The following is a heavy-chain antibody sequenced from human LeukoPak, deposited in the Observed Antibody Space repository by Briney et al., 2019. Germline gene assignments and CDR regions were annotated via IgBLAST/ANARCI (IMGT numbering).Heavy chain of an antibody. V-gene: IGHV3-30*04. J-gene: IGHJ5*02. CDR3: ARERQPLVHNWFDP. CDR2: ISYDGSNK. Sequence: TGGSLRLSCAASGFTFSSYAMHWVRQAPGKGLEWVAVISYDGSNKYYADSVKGRFTISRDNSKNTLYLQMNSLRAEDTAVYYCARERQPLVHNWFDPWGQGTLVTVSS. D-gene: IGHD6-13*01. CDR1: GFTFSSYA.